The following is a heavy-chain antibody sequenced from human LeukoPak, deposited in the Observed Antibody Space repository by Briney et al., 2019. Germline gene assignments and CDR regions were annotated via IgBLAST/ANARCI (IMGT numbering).Heavy chain of an antibody. CDR3: ARGIGPRSGYYDSSGPYFDY. Sequence: SETLSLTCTVSGGSISSSSYYWGWIRQPPGKGLEWIGSIYYSGSTYYNPSLKSRVTISVDTSKNQFSLKLSSVTAADTAVYYCARGIGPRSGYYDSSGPYFDYWGQGTLVTVSS. CDR1: GGSISSSSYY. V-gene: IGHV4-39*07. CDR2: IYYSGST. J-gene: IGHJ4*02. D-gene: IGHD3-22*01.